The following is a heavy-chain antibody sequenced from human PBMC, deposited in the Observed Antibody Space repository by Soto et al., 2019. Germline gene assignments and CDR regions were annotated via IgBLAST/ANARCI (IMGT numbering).Heavy chain of an antibody. V-gene: IGHV3-11*06. CDR1: GFTFSDYY. Sequence: GGSLRLSCAASGFTFSDYYMNWIRQAPGKGLEWVAYSEDSSGNKNYADSVKGRFTISRDNSKNTLYLQMNSLRAEDTAVYYCAKDPPTSTDAFDIWGQGTMVTVSS. CDR2: SEDSSGNK. D-gene: IGHD3-16*01. CDR3: AKDPPTSTDAFDI. J-gene: IGHJ3*02.